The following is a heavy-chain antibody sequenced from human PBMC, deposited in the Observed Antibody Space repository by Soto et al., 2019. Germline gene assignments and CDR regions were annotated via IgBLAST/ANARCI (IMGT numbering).Heavy chain of an antibody. D-gene: IGHD3-10*01. CDR2: IYYSGST. V-gene: IGHV4-30-4*01. CDR1: GGSISSGDYY. Sequence: SETLSLTCTVSGGSISSGDYYWSWIRQPPGKGLEWIGYIYYSGSTYYNPSLKSRVTISVDTSKNQFSLKLSSVTAADTAVYYCARSGMGSGSDYGMDVWGQGTTVTVSS. J-gene: IGHJ6*02. CDR3: ARSGMGSGSDYGMDV.